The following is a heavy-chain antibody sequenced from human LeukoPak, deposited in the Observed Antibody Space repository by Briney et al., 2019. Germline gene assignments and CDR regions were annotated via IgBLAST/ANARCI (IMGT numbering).Heavy chain of an antibody. CDR1: GYIFSRYT. CDR3: ARLSESSDYYPL. Sequence: ASVNVSCKASGYIFSRYTVHWMRQAPEQRLEWMGWINPVNGNTKYSQKFQGRVTITRDTSASTAYMELRSLRSEDTAVYYCARLSESSDYYPLWGQGTLVTVSS. J-gene: IGHJ4*02. CDR2: INPVNGNT. V-gene: IGHV1-3*01. D-gene: IGHD3-22*01.